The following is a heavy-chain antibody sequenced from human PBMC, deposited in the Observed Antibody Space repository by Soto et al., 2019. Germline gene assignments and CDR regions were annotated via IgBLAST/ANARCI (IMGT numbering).Heavy chain of an antibody. CDR1: GFTLSGYW. D-gene: IGHD3-10*01. V-gene: IGHV3-7*01. CDR3: ARNRGMGGRDY. CDR2: IKQDGSEK. Sequence: EVQLVESGGDLVQPGGSLRLSCAASGFTLSGYWMSWVRQAPGKGLEWVANIKQDGSEKYYVDSVKGRFTISRDNAKNSLYLQMRSLRVEDTALYYCARNRGMGGRDYWGQGTLVTVSS. J-gene: IGHJ4*02.